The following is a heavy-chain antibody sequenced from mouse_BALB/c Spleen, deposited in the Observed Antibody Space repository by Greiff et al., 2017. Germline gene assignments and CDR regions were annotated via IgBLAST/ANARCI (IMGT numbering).Heavy chain of an antibody. CDR3: ARENGNYPYAMDY. V-gene: IGHV5-6-3*01. CDR1: GFTFSSYG. Sequence: VKLMESGGGLVQPGGSLKLSCAASGFTFSSYGMSWVRQTPDKRLELVATINSNGGSTYYPDSVKGRFTISRDNAKNTLYLQMSSLKSEDTAMYYCARENGNYPYAMDYWGQGTSVTVSS. J-gene: IGHJ4*01. D-gene: IGHD2-1*01. CDR2: INSNGGST.